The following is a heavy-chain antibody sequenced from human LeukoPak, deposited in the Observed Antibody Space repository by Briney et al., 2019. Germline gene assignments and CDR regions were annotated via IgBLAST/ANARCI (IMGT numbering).Heavy chain of an antibody. V-gene: IGHV4-38-2*02. Sequence: SSETLSLTCTVSGGSISSYYWGWIRQPPGKGLEWIGSIYHSGSTYYNPSLKSRVTISVDTSKNRFSLKLSSVTAADTAVYYCARGMATIKGEFDYWGQGTLVTVSS. CDR1: GGSISSYY. CDR2: IYHSGST. J-gene: IGHJ4*02. D-gene: IGHD5-24*01. CDR3: ARGMATIKGEFDY.